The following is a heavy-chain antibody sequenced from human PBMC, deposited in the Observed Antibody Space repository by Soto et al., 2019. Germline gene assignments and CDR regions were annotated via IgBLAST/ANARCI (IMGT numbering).Heavy chain of an antibody. Sequence: SEKLYLTCHFSGGPISSYYWSWIRQPPGKGLEWIGYIYYSGSTNYNPSLKSRVTISVDTSKNQFSLKLSSVTAADTAVYYCARGGWLSDHAFDIWGQGTMVTVS. CDR3: ARGGWLSDHAFDI. CDR2: IYYSGST. V-gene: IGHV4-59*01. D-gene: IGHD5-12*01. J-gene: IGHJ3*02. CDR1: GGPISSYY.